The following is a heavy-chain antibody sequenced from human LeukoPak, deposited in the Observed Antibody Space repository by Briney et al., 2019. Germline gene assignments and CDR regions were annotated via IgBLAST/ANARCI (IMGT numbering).Heavy chain of an antibody. Sequence: PGGSLRLSXAASGFTFSSYWMSWVRRAPGRGLEWVANIKQDGSEKYYVDSVKGRFTISRDNAKNSLYLQMNSLRAEDTAVYYCARVGAAAGAIDYWGQGTLVTVSS. D-gene: IGHD6-13*01. V-gene: IGHV3-7*01. CDR3: ARVGAAAGAIDY. CDR1: GFTFSSYW. CDR2: IKQDGSEK. J-gene: IGHJ4*02.